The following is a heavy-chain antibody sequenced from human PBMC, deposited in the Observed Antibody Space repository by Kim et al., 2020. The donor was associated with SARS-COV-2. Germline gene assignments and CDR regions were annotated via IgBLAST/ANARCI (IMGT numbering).Heavy chain of an antibody. CDR1: GGSFSGYY. V-gene: IGHV4-34*01. D-gene: IGHD5-12*01. CDR2: INHSGST. J-gene: IGHJ6*03. CDR3: ARGNSRRWLQSRAYYYYYMDV. Sequence: SETLSLTCAVYGGSFSGYYWSWIRQPPGKGLEWIGEINHSGSTNYNPSLKSRLTISVDTSKNQFSLKLSSVTAADTAVYYCARGNSRRWLQSRAYYYYYMDVWGKGTTVTVSS.